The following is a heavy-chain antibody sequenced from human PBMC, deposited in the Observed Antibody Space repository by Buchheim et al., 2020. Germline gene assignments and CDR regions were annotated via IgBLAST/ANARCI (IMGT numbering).Heavy chain of an antibody. CDR2: ISYDGSNK. D-gene: IGHD1-26*01. V-gene: IGHV3-30*18. CDR1: GFTFSSYG. J-gene: IGHJ4*02. CDR3: AKDFVYRHSGSYLFDY. Sequence: QVQLVESGGGVVQPGRSLRLSCAASGFTFSSYGMHWVRQAPGKGLEWVAVISYDGSNKYYADSVKGRFTISRDNSKNTLYLQMNSLRAEDTAVYYCAKDFVYRHSGSYLFDYWGQGTL.